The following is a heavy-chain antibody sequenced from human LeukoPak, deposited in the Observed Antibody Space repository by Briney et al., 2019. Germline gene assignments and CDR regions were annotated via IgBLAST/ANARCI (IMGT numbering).Heavy chain of an antibody. J-gene: IGHJ4*02. Sequence: GGSLRLSCAASGFTFSSYGMHWVRQAPGKGLEWVAVIWYDGSNKYYADSVKGRFTISRDNSKNTLYLQMNSLRAEDTAVYYRARDQSGYYYDSSGLPGYWGQGTLVTVSS. CDR3: ARDQSGYYYDSSGLPGY. CDR2: IWYDGSNK. V-gene: IGHV3-33*01. D-gene: IGHD3-22*01. CDR1: GFTFSSYG.